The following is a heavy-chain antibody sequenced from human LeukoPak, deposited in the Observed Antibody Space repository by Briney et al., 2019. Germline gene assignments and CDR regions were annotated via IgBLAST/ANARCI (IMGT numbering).Heavy chain of an antibody. CDR1: GYPFRNYD. CDR2: INPHSGKT. D-gene: IGHD4-17*01. V-gene: IGHV1-8*01. J-gene: IGHJ5*02. Sequence: ASVKVSCKTSGYPFRNYDINWVRQATGQGLEWMGWINPHSGKTGYAQKFQGRVTMTTDTSANTAYMDLSSLRSEDTAAYYCARLSSHYGDYKVDPWGQGTLVTVSS. CDR3: ARLSSHYGDYKVDP.